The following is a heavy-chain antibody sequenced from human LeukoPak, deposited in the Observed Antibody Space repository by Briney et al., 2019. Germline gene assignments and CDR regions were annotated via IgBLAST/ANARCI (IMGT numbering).Heavy chain of an antibody. CDR3: ARVLGYSSGWYED. Sequence: SQTLSLTCTVSGDSISNGGSISNGGHYWSWIRQPPGKGLEWIGSIYYSGSTYYNPSLKSRVTISVDTSKNQFSLKLSSVTAADTVVYYCARVLGYSSGWYEDWGQGTLVTVSS. J-gene: IGHJ4*02. CDR2: IYYSGST. D-gene: IGHD6-19*01. V-gene: IGHV4-39*07. CDR1: GDSISNGGSISNGGHY.